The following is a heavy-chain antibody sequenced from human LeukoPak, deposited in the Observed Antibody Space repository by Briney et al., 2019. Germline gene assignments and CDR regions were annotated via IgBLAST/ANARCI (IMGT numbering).Heavy chain of an antibody. J-gene: IGHJ4*02. D-gene: IGHD6-13*01. CDR1: GFTFSSFS. CDR2: ITTGSYT. V-gene: IGHV3-21*01. CDR3: ARVRSNWYEDY. Sequence: GGSLRLSCAASGFTFSSFSLNWVRQVPGKGLEWVSSITTGSYTFYADSVKGRFTISIDNAKNSLYLQMSSLRAEDTAVYYCARVRSNWYEDYWGRGTLVTVSS.